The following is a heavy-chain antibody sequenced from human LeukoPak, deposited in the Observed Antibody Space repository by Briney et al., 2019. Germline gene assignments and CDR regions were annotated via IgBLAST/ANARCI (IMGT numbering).Heavy chain of an antibody. D-gene: IGHD1-20*01. Sequence: SETLSLTCTVSGGSISSGDYYWSWIRQPPGKGLEWIGYIYYSGSTYYNPSLKSRVTISVDTSKNQFSLKLSSVTAADTAVYYCARAGNWNDGDAFDIWGQGTMVTVSS. CDR2: IYYSGST. J-gene: IGHJ3*02. CDR1: GGSISSGDYY. CDR3: ARAGNWNDGDAFDI. V-gene: IGHV4-30-4*08.